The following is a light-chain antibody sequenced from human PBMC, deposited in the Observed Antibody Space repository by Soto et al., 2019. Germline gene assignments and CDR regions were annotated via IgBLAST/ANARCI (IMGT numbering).Light chain of an antibody. V-gene: IGKV1-5*01. CDR1: QRISGW. Sequence: DIQMTQSPSTLSASVGDTVTITCRASQRISGWLAWYQQKPGKAPQLLIYDASSLRRGVPSRFSGSYSGTEFTLTISSLQPDDFATYYCQQYDTYSATFGPGTKVEIK. CDR2: DAS. J-gene: IGKJ1*01. CDR3: QQYDTYSAT.